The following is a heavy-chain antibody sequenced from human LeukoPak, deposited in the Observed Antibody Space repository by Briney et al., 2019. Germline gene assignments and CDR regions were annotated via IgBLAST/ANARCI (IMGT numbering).Heavy chain of an antibody. J-gene: IGHJ4*02. CDR3: ARAVGYSSSGQLDY. V-gene: IGHV4-59*12. CDR2: IFYSGST. D-gene: IGHD6-13*01. CDR1: GVSISSYY. Sequence: PSETLSLTCAVSGVSISSYYWNWIRQPPGKGLEWIGYIFYSGSTNYNPSLKSRVTISVDTSKNQFSLKLSSVTAADTAVYYCARAVGYSSSGQLDYWGQGTLVTVSS.